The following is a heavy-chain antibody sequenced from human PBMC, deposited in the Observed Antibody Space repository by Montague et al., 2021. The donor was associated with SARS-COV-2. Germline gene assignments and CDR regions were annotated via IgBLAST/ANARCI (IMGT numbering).Heavy chain of an antibody. CDR1: GGSISSYY. CDR2: IYYSGST. D-gene: IGHD6-19*01. CDR3: ARGSGWMGNAFDI. J-gene: IGHJ3*02. Sequence: SESLSLACTVSGGSISSYYWSWIRQPPGKGLEWIGYIYYSGSTNYNPSLRSRVTISVDTSKNQFSLKLSSVTAADTAVYYCARGSGWMGNAFDIWGQGTMVTVSS. V-gene: IGHV4-59*01.